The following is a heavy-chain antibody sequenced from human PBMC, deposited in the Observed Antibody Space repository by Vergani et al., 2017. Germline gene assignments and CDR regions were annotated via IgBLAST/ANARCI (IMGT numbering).Heavy chain of an antibody. V-gene: IGHV3-64*01. CDR3: ARDRLSGWGHFYDY. J-gene: IGHJ4*02. Sequence: EVQLVESGGGLVQPGGSLRLSCAASGFTFSSYAMHWVRQAPGKGLEYVSAISSNGGSTYYANSVKGRFTISRDNSKNTLDLQMGSLRAEDMAVYYCARDRLSGWGHFYDYWGQGTLVTVSS. D-gene: IGHD3-16*01. CDR1: GFTFSSYA. CDR2: ISSNGGST.